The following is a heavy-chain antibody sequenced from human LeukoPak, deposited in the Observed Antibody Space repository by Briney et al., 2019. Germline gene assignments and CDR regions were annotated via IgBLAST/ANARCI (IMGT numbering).Heavy chain of an antibody. J-gene: IGHJ4*02. Sequence: CQTLPLTCPVSSGSISSGVYYWSWIRQHPGKGLEWIGYIYYSGSTYYNPSLKSRVTISVDTSKNQFSLKLSSVTAADTAVYYCARGVRWLQVSYFDYWGQGTLDTVSS. CDR3: ARGVRWLQVSYFDY. D-gene: IGHD5-24*01. CDR2: IYYSGST. CDR1: SGSISSGVYY. V-gene: IGHV4-31*03.